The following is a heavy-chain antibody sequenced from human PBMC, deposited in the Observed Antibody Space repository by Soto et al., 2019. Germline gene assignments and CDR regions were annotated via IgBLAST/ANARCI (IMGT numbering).Heavy chain of an antibody. CDR1: GFTFSIYA. V-gene: IGHV3-30-3*01. CDR2: ISYDGSNK. D-gene: IGHD3-22*01. CDR3: ARGSSYYDSSGYYYF. Sequence: PGGSLRLSCSASGFTFSIYAMHWVRQAPGKGLEWVAVISYDGSNKYYADSVKGRFTISRDNSKNTLYLQMNSLRAEDTAVYYCARGSSYYDSSGYYYFWGQGTLVTVSS. J-gene: IGHJ4*02.